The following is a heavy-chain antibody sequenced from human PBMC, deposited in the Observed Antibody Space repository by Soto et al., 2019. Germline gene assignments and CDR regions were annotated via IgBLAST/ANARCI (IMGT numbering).Heavy chain of an antibody. Sequence: ETLSLTCSVSGYSVSSSDYYWAWIRQPPGKGLEWIGSMLYSGLTYYNPSLKSRVTLSVDTSKNQFSVRLNSVTASGTAVYYCAPLSVSLSGPYGIHVWGQGTTVTVS. CDR1: GYSVSSSDYY. CDR3: APLSVSLSGPYGIHV. J-gene: IGHJ6*02. D-gene: IGHD2-15*01. CDR2: MLYSGLT. V-gene: IGHV4-39*01.